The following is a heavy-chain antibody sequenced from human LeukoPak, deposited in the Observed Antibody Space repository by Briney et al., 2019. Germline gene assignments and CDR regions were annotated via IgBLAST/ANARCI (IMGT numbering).Heavy chain of an antibody. CDR3: AELGITMIGGV. CDR1: GFTFSSYG. CDR2: IRYGGSNK. D-gene: IGHD3-10*02. Sequence: GGSLRLSCVASGFTFSSYGMQWVRQAPGKGLEWVSFIRYGGSNKYYADSVKGRFTISRDNAKNSLYLQMNSLRAEDTAVYYCAELGITMIGGVWGKGTTVTISS. J-gene: IGHJ6*04. V-gene: IGHV3-30*02.